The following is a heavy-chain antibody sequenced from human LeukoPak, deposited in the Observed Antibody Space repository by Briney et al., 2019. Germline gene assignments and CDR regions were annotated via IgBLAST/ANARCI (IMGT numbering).Heavy chain of an antibody. V-gene: IGHV3-7*01. CDR2: IKQDGSEK. J-gene: IGHJ4*02. D-gene: IGHD1-26*01. CDR1: GFTFSSYA. Sequence: PGRSLRLSCAASGFTFSSYAMHWVRQAPRKGLEWVANIKQDGSEKYYVDSVKGRFTISRDNAKNSLYLQMNSLRAEDTAVYYCARDASGSYGLDYYFDYWGQGTLVTVSS. CDR3: ARDASGSYGLDYYFDY.